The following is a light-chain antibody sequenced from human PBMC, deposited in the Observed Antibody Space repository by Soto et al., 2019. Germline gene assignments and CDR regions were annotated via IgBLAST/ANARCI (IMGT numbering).Light chain of an antibody. V-gene: IGKV3-11*01. CDR2: DAS. Sequence: EIVLTQSPATLSLSPGESATLSCRASQSVSTYLAWYQQKPGQAPRLLIYDASNRVTGIPARFRGSGSGTEFTLTISSLDPDDFAVYYCQQRSNWQITFGQGTRLEIK. CDR1: QSVSTY. CDR3: QQRSNWQIT. J-gene: IGKJ5*01.